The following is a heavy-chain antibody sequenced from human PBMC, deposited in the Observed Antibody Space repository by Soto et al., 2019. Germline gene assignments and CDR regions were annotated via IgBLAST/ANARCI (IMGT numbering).Heavy chain of an antibody. CDR2: INGDGSIT. CDR1: GFIFSRYW. J-gene: IGHJ4*02. Sequence: EVQLVESGGGSVQPGGSLRLSCAVSGFIFSRYWMHWVRQVPGKGLVWVSRINGDGSITIDADFVKGRFTISRDNAKNKLFLQVNNLRADDTAVYYCARGESSDIDCWGQGTLVTVSS. D-gene: IGHD3-16*01. CDR3: ARGESSDIDC. V-gene: IGHV3-74*01.